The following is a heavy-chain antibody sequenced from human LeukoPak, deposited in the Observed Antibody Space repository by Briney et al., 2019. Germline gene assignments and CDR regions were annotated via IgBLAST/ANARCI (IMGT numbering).Heavy chain of an antibody. CDR1: GFPLRSYE. CDR2: ISSSGSTI. CDR3: ARGGLHFDY. V-gene: IGHV3-48*03. J-gene: IGHJ4*02. D-gene: IGHD3/OR15-3a*01. Sequence: GGSLTLSCAACGFPLRSYEMNWLRQARGEGRVWVSYISSSGSTIYYAGSVKGRFTISRDNAKNSLYLQMNSLRAEDTAVYYCARGGLHFDYWGQGTLVTVSS.